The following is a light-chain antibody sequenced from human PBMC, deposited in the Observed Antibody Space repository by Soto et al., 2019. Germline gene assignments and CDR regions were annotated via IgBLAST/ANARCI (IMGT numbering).Light chain of an antibody. CDR3: SSYTSSSTRGYVV. J-gene: IGLJ2*01. V-gene: IGLV2-14*01. CDR1: SSDVGGYNY. CDR2: DVS. Sequence: QSVLTQPASVSGSPGQSITISCTGTSSDVGGYNYVSWYQQHPGKAPKLMIYDVSNRPSGVSNRFSGSKSGNTASLTISGLQAEDEADYYCSSYTSSSTRGYVVFGGGTQLTVL.